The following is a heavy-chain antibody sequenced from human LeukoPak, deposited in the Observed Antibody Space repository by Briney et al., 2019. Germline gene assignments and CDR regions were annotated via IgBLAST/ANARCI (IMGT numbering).Heavy chain of an antibody. Sequence: EASVKVSCKASGYTFTGYYMHWVRQAPGQGLEWMGWINPNSGGTNYAQKFQGRVTMTRDTSISTAYMELSRPRSDDTAVYYCARVPPWYYGMDVWGQGTTVTVSS. CDR2: INPNSGGT. J-gene: IGHJ6*02. CDR1: GYTFTGYY. V-gene: IGHV1-2*02. CDR3: ARVPPWYYGMDV.